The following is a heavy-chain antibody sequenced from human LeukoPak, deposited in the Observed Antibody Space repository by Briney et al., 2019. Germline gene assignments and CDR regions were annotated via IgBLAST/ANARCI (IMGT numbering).Heavy chain of an antibody. J-gene: IGHJ5*02. Sequence: GGSLRLSCAASGLVFDNFAMSWVRQAPGKGLEWVSAISGSGGSTYYADSVKGRFTISRDNSKNTLYLQMNSLRAEDTAVYYCAKDGVTIFGVVINSYNWFDPWGQGTLVTVSS. D-gene: IGHD3-3*01. CDR3: AKDGVTIFGVVINSYNWFDP. CDR1: GLVFDNFA. V-gene: IGHV3-23*01. CDR2: ISGSGGST.